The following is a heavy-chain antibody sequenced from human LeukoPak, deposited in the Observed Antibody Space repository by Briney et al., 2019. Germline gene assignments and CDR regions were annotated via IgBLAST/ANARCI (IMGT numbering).Heavy chain of an antibody. J-gene: IGHJ4*02. Sequence: PGGSLRLSCTVSGFIFSDSWMAWIRQAPGKGLEWVAIIEKNGSGKNYVDSVKGRFIISRDNAKNSLFLQMNSLRAEDTAVYYCATHRQYSSAWYFDYWGQETLVTVSS. CDR1: GFIFSDSW. D-gene: IGHD6-19*01. CDR2: IEKNGSGK. V-gene: IGHV3-7*03. CDR3: ATHRQYSSAWYFDY.